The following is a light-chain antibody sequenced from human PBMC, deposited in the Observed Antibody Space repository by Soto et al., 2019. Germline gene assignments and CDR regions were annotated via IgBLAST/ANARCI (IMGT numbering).Light chain of an antibody. CDR3: QQYGRSPPWT. V-gene: IGKV3-20*01. J-gene: IGKJ1*01. CDR2: VAS. CDR1: QSVSSSY. Sequence: ESVLTQSPGTLSLSPGERATLSCRASQSVSSSYLAWYQQKPGQAPRLLIYVASSRATGIPDRLSGSGSGTDFPLSISRLEPEDFALYYCQQYGRSPPWTFGQGTKVELK.